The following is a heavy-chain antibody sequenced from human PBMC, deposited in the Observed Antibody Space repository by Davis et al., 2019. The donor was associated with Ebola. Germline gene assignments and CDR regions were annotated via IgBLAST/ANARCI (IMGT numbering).Heavy chain of an antibody. J-gene: IGHJ4*02. Sequence: GESLKISCAASGFTFSSYWMSWVRQAPGEGLEWVANIRQDGSEEYYMDSVKGRFTISRDNAKNSLYLQMDSLRAEDTAGYYCARREAASIDYWGQGTLVTVSS. CDR1: GFTFSSYW. CDR2: IRQDGSEE. V-gene: IGHV3-7*01. CDR3: ARREAASIDY. D-gene: IGHD6-25*01.